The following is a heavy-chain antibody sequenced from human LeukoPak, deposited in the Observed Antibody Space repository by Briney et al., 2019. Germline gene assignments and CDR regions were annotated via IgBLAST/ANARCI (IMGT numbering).Heavy chain of an antibody. J-gene: IGHJ4*02. D-gene: IGHD3-10*01. V-gene: IGHV4-4*02. CDR3: ARRSRYYTSGSYYHNYYFDY. CDR1: GGSISSSNW. CDR2: IYHSGST. Sequence: PSETLSLTCAVSGGSISSSNWWSWVRQPPGKGLEWIGEIYHSGSTNYNPSLKSRVTISVDKSKNQFSLKLSSVTAADTAVYYCARRSRYYTSGSYYHNYYFDYWGQGTLVTVSS.